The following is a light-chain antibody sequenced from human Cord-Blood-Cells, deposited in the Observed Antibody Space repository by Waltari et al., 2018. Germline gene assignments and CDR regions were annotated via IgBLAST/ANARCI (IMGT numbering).Light chain of an antibody. CDR1: KLGDKY. J-gene: IGLJ1*01. Sequence: SYELTQPPSVSVSPGQTASITCSGDKLGDKYACWYQQKPGQSPVLVIHQDSKRPSGLPEQVAGCNPGNAATLTISSTQAMDEADYYCQAWDSSTYVFETGTNVTVL. CDR3: QAWDSSTYV. CDR2: QDS. V-gene: IGLV3-1*01.